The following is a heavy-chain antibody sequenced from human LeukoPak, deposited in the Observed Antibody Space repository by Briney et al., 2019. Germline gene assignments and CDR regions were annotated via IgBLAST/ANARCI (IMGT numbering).Heavy chain of an antibody. CDR1: GGSISTYY. V-gene: IGHV4-59*01. J-gene: IGHJ4*02. CDR2: IYYSGT. D-gene: IGHD3-22*01. Sequence: SETLSLTCIVSGGSISTYYWSWIRQPPGKGLEWIGYIYYSGTNYNPSLKSRVTISVDTSKTQFSLKLSSVTAADTAVYYCARGSYYDSSGPVDFWGQGTLVTVSS. CDR3: ARGSYYDSSGPVDF.